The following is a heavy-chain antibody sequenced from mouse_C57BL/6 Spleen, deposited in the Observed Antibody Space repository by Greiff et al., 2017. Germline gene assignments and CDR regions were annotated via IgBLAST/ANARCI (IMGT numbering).Heavy chain of an antibody. Sequence: DVKLQESGPVLVKPGASVKMSCKASGYTFTDYYMNWVKQSHGKSLEWIGVINPYNGGTSYNQKFKGKATLTVDKSSSTAYMELNSLTSEDSAVYYCARTGAPDWGQGTLVTVSA. CDR2: INPYNGGT. V-gene: IGHV1-19*01. CDR3: ARTGAPD. J-gene: IGHJ3*01. D-gene: IGHD3-1*01. CDR1: GYTFTDYY.